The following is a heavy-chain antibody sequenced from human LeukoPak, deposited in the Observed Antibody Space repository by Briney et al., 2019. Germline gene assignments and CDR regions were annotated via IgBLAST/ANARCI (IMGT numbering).Heavy chain of an antibody. J-gene: IGHJ6*03. CDR3: AKGTPEDISNYYMDV. CDR2: IRYDGSNK. V-gene: IGHV3-30*02. D-gene: IGHD2-15*01. Sequence: GRSLRLSCAASGFTFSSYGMHWVRQAPGKGLEWVAFIRYDGSNKYYADSVKGRFTISRDNSKNTLYLQMSSLRAEDTAVYYCAKGTPEDISNYYMDVWGKGTTVTISS. CDR1: GFTFSSYG.